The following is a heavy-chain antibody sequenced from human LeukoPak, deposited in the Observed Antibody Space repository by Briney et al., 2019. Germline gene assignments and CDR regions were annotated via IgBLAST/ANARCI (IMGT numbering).Heavy chain of an antibody. J-gene: IGHJ4*02. Sequence: SVKVSCKASGGTFSSYAISWVRRAPGQGLEWMGGIIPIFGTANYAQKFQGRVTMTRDTSTSTVYMELSSLRSEDTAVYYCARDPRTPVAYYFDYWGQGTLVTVSS. CDR1: GGTFSSYA. V-gene: IGHV1-69*05. CDR2: IIPIFGTA. CDR3: ARDPRTPVAYYFDY.